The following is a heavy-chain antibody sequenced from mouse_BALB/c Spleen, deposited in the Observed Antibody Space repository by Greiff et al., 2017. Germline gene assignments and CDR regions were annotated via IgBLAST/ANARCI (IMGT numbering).Heavy chain of an antibody. CDR2: ISSGGSYT. V-gene: IGHV5-6*02. D-gene: IGHD2-3*01. CDR1: GFTFSSYG. CDR3: ARRVEGYYEDY. J-gene: IGHJ2*01. Sequence: EVKVVESGGDLVKPGGSLKLSCAASGFTFSSYGMSWVRQTPDKRLEWVATISSGGSYTYYPDSVKGRFTISRDNAKNTLYLQMSSLKSEDTAMYYCARRVEGYYEDYWGQGTTLTVSS.